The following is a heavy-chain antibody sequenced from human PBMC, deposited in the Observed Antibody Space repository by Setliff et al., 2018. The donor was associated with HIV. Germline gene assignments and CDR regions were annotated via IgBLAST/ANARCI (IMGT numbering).Heavy chain of an antibody. J-gene: IGHJ5*02. Sequence: PGESLKISCKASGYRFTSYWIAWVRQMPGKGPEWMGIIYPGDSDTRYSPSFQGQVTISVDKSLDSAYLQWNTLKASDTAMYYCARSNRGYDSRSFYRENWFDPWGQGTQVTVSS. D-gene: IGHD3-22*01. V-gene: IGHV5-51*01. CDR1: GYRFTSYW. CDR3: ARSNRGYDSRSFYRENWFDP. CDR2: IYPGDSDT.